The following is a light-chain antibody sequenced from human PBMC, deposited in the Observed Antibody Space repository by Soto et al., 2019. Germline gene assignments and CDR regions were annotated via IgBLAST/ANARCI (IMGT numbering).Light chain of an antibody. Sequence: DVQMTQSPSTLSASLGDRVIITCRAGQSISNWLAWYQQKPGKAPNLLIYAASSLQSGVPSRFSGSGSGTDFTLTISSLQPEDFATYYCQQSYSTPPTFGQGTKVDIK. CDR2: AAS. J-gene: IGKJ1*01. CDR3: QQSYSTPPT. CDR1: QSISNW. V-gene: IGKV1-39*01.